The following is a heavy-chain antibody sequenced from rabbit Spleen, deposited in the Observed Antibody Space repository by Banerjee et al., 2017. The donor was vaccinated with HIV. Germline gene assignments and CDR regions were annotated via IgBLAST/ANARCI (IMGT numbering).Heavy chain of an antibody. CDR2: VKTTNDMT. D-gene: IGHD4-1*01. J-gene: IGHJ4*01. CDR1: GFSFSSSYW. CDR3: ARDLDDVIGWNFGW. Sequence: QSLEESGGDLVKPGASLTLTCTASGFSFSSSYWICWVRQAPGKGLEWIACVKTTNDMTWHATWAKGRFTISKTSSTTVTLQMTSLTAADTAMYFCARDLDDVIGWNFGWWGPGTLVTVS. V-gene: IGHV1S40*01.